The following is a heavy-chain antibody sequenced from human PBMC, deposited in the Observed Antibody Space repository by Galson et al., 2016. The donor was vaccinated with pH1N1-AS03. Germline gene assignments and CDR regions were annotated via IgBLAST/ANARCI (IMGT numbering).Heavy chain of an antibody. D-gene: IGHD3-10*01. V-gene: IGHV4-34*12. Sequence: LRLSCAASGFTFSTYEMNWVRQAPGKGLEWIGEIIIGRGLPPTYNPSLKRRVTISIDTSRGELSLRLRSVTAADTGVYYCARRPTGIDSWGQGSQVTVSS. CDR3: ARRPTGIDS. CDR2: IIIGRGLPP. CDR1: GFTFSTYE. J-gene: IGHJ5*01.